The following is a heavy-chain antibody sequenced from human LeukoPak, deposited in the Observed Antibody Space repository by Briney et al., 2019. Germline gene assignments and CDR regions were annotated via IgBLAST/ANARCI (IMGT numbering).Heavy chain of an antibody. D-gene: IGHD4-17*01. Sequence: ASVKVSCKASGYTFTDYYMHWVRQAPGQGLEWMGWINPNSGGTNYAQKFQGRVTMARDTSISTAYMELSRLRSDDTAMYYCEIYGDPADYWGQGTLVTVSS. CDR1: GYTFTDYY. CDR3: EIYGDPADY. CDR2: INPNSGGT. V-gene: IGHV1-2*02. J-gene: IGHJ4*02.